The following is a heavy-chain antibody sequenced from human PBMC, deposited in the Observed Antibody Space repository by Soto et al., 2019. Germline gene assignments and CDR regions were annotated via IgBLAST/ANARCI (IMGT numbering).Heavy chain of an antibody. Sequence: EVQLLESGGGLVQPGGSLRLSCAASGFTFSSYAMSWVRQAPGKGLEWVSAISGSGGSTYYADSVKGRFTISRDNSKNKLYLQMNSMRAEDTAVYYCASLRPGQQLVDGAFDIWGQGTMVTVSS. V-gene: IGHV3-23*01. J-gene: IGHJ3*02. CDR2: ISGSGGST. D-gene: IGHD6-13*01. CDR3: ASLRPGQQLVDGAFDI. CDR1: GFTFSSYA.